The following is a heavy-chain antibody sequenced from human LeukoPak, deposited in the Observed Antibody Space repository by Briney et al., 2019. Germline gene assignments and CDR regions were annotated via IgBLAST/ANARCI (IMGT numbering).Heavy chain of an antibody. D-gene: IGHD2-15*01. Sequence: ASVKVSCKASGGTFSSYAISWLRQAPGQGLEWMGGIIAIFGTANYAQKFQGRVTITADESTSTAYMELSSLRSEDKAVYYCARVGDCSGGSCYSGLFDPWGRGTLVTVSS. CDR2: IIAIFGTA. CDR1: GGTFSSYA. V-gene: IGHV1-69*13. J-gene: IGHJ5*02. CDR3: ARVGDCSGGSCYSGLFDP.